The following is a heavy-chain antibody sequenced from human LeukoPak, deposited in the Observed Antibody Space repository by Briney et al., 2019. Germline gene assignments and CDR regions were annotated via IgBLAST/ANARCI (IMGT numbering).Heavy chain of an antibody. CDR1: XXXXTSYD. CDR2: MNPNSGNT. CDR3: ARVRGYAGTEVDY. D-gene: IGHD3-10*01. Sequence: ASVKVSCKXXXXXXTSYDINWVRQATGQGLEWMGWMNPNSGNTGYAQKFQGRVTMTRNTSISTAYMELSSLRSEDTAVYYCARVRGYAGTEVDYWGQGTLVTVSS. V-gene: IGHV1-8*01. J-gene: IGHJ4*02.